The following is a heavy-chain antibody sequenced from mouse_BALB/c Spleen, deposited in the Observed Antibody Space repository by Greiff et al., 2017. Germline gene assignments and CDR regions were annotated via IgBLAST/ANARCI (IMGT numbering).Heavy chain of an antibody. CDR3: ARSGYYPTGAMDY. CDR2: INPSNGRT. V-gene: IGHV1S81*02. CDR1: GYTFTSYW. Sequence: QVQLQQSGPELEKPGASVKLSCKASGYTFTSYWMHWVKQRPGQGLEWIGEINPSNGRTNYNEKFKSKATLTVDKSSSTAYMQLSSLTSEDSAVYYCARSGYYPTGAMDYWGQGTSVTVSS. J-gene: IGHJ4*01. D-gene: IGHD2-3*01.